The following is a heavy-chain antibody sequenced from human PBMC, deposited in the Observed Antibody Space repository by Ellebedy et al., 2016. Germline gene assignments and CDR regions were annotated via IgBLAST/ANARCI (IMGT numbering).Heavy chain of an antibody. J-gene: IGHJ4*02. CDR2: IYYSGST. CDR1: GGSFSGYY. Sequence: GSLRLSXAVYGGSFSGYYWGWIRQPPGKGLEWIGSIYYSGSTYYNPSLKSRVTISVDTSKNQFSLKLSSVTAADTAVYYCARQGEFTGDSFDYWGQGTLVTVSS. D-gene: IGHD7-27*01. V-gene: IGHV4-39*01. CDR3: ARQGEFTGDSFDY.